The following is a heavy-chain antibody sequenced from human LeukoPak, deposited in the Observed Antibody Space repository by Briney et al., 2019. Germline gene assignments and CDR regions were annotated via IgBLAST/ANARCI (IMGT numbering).Heavy chain of an antibody. V-gene: IGHV3-43D*04. CDR3: AKDKDFDISGWYSSFDY. D-gene: IGHD6-19*01. CDR2: ISWDGGST. Sequence: GGSLRLSCAASGSTFDDYAMHWVRQAPGKGLEWVSLISWDGGSTYYADSVKGRFTISRDNSKNSLYLQMNSLRAEDTALYYCAKDKDFDISGWYSSFDYWGQGTLVTVSS. CDR1: GSTFDDYA. J-gene: IGHJ4*02.